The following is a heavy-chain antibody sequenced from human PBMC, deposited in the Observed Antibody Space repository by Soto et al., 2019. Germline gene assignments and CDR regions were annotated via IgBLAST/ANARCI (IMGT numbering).Heavy chain of an antibody. Sequence: EVRLLESGGGLVKPGGSLRLSCATSGLTFSNYAMSWVREAPGGGLEWVSSMSGSSSTTYYADSVRGRFTISRDRSKNTLYLQMSSLRAEDTALYYCAKDRGGFAGGWEYFDYWGQGALVTVSS. V-gene: IGHV3-23*01. J-gene: IGHJ4*02. CDR2: MSGSSSTT. CDR1: GLTFSNYA. D-gene: IGHD6-19*01. CDR3: AKDRGGFAGGWEYFDY.